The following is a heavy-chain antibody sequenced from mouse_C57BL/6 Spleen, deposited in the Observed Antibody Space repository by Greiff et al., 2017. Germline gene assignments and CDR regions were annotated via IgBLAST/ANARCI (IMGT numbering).Heavy chain of an antibody. Sequence: VKLMESGAELVKPGASVKISCKASGYAFSSYWMNWVKQRPGKGLEWIGQIYPGDGDTNYNGKFKGKATLTADKSSSTAYMQLSSLTSEDSAVYFCASYSNYDYFDYWGQGTTLTVSS. D-gene: IGHD2-5*01. CDR1: GYAFSSYW. CDR2: IYPGDGDT. CDR3: ASYSNYDYFDY. J-gene: IGHJ2*01. V-gene: IGHV1-80*01.